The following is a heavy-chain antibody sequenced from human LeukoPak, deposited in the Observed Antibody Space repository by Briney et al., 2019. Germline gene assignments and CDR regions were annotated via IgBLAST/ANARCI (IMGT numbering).Heavy chain of an antibody. Sequence: GGSLRLSCAASGFTVSSNYMSWVRQAPGKGLEWVSVIYSGGTTYYADSVRGRFTFSRDNSRNTLYLQMNSLGAEDTAVYYCASWPAAGTWGQGTLVTVSS. J-gene: IGHJ5*02. CDR3: ASWPAAGT. D-gene: IGHD6-13*01. V-gene: IGHV3-53*01. CDR2: IYSGGTT. CDR1: GFTVSSNY.